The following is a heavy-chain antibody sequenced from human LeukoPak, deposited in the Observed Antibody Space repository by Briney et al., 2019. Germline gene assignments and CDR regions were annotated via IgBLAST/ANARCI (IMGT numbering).Heavy chain of an antibody. V-gene: IGHV3-74*01. CDR1: GFTFSSYW. CDR2: INSDGSST. D-gene: IGHD5-24*01. J-gene: IGHJ4*02. Sequence: GGSLRLSCAASGFTFSSYWMHWVRQAPGKGLVWVSRINSDGSSTSYADSVKGRFTISRDNAKNTLYLQMNSLRAEDTAVYHCARFDGLATTFDYWGQGTLVTVSS. CDR3: ARFDGLATTFDY.